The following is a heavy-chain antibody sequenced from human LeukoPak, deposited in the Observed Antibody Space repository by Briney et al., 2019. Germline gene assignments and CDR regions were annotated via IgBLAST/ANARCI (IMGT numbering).Heavy chain of an antibody. CDR2: ISSSSSTI. D-gene: IGHD2-15*01. V-gene: IGHV3-48*02. J-gene: IGHJ4*02. CDR1: GFTFSSYS. Sequence: GGSLRLSCAASGFTFSSYSMNWVRQAPGKGLEWVSYISSSSSTIYYADSVKGRFTISRDNAKNSLYLQMNSLRDEDTAVYYCALHEALNHCSGGSCEDNWGQGTLVTVSS. CDR3: ALHEALNHCSGGSCEDN.